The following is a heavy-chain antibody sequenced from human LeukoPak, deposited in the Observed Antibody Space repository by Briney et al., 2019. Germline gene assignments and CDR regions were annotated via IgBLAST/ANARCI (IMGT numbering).Heavy chain of an antibody. J-gene: IGHJ4*02. CDR3: ARAGSGLWELPEGHFDY. D-gene: IGHD1-26*01. CDR1: CGSIRRGGFY. CDR2: TYYSGST. Sequence: SQTPFPPRPVSCGSIRRGGFYSGLVPPPPREGPGGVWVTYYSGSTYYNPSLKSRVTISVDTSKNQFSLKLSSVTAADTAVYYCARAGSGLWELPEGHFDYWGQGTLVTVSS. V-gene: IGHV4-31*03.